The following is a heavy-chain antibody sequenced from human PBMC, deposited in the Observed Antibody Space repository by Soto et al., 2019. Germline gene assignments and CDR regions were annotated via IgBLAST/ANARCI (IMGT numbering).Heavy chain of an antibody. CDR2: IIPIFGTA. D-gene: IGHD3-22*01. V-gene: IGHV1-69*13. J-gene: IGHJ4*02. CDR3: ARDTDDYYDSSGYSRYDY. CDR1: GGTFSSYA. Sequence: SVKVSCKASGGTFSSYAISWVRQAPGQGLEWMGGIIPIFGTANYAQKFQGRVTITADESTSTAYMELSSLRSEDTAVYYCARDTDDYYDSSGYSRYDYWGQGTLVTVS.